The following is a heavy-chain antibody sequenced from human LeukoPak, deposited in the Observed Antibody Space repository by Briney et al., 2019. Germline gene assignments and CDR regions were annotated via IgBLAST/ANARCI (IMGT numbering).Heavy chain of an antibody. CDR3: TRGDPDF. D-gene: IGHD3-3*01. CDR1: GFTFSSYW. V-gene: IGHV3-7*01. CDR2: IKQDGSEK. Sequence: GGSLRLSCAASGFTFSSYWMNWVRQAPGKGLEWVANIKQDGSEKYYVDSVKGRFTISRDSAKNSLYLQMNSLRVDDTAVYYCTRGDPDFWGQGTLVTVSS. J-gene: IGHJ4*02.